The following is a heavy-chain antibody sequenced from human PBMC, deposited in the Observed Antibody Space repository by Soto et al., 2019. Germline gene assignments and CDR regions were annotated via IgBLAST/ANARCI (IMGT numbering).Heavy chain of an antibody. Sequence: EVQLVESGGGLVQPGGSLKLSCAASGFTFSGSAMHWVRQASGKGLEWVGRIRSKANSYATAYAASVKGRFTISRDDSKNTANLQMNSLKTEDTAVYYCTRPSTRPSFPFHEGMDVWGQGTTVTVSS. V-gene: IGHV3-73*01. D-gene: IGHD2-8*01. CDR1: GFTFSGSA. CDR2: IRSKANSYAT. CDR3: TRPSTRPSFPFHEGMDV. J-gene: IGHJ6*02.